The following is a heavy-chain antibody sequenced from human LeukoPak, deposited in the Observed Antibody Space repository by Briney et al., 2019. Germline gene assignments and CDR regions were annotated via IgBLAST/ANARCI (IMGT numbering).Heavy chain of an antibody. D-gene: IGHD6-13*01. V-gene: IGHV5-51*01. CDR1: GYSFTSYW. Sequence: GESLKISCKGSGYSFTSYWIGWVRQMPGKGLEWMGIIYPGDSDTRYSPSFQGQVTISADKSISTAYLQWSSLKASDTAMYYCARRVDSSRSPRGAFDIWGQGTMVTVSS. CDR2: IYPGDSDT. CDR3: ARRVDSSRSPRGAFDI. J-gene: IGHJ3*02.